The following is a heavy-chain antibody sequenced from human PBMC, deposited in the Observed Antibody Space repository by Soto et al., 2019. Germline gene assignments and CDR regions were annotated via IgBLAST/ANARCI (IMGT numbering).Heavy chain of an antibody. V-gene: IGHV1-69*02. CDR2: IIPILGIA. D-gene: IGHD1-26*01. J-gene: IGHJ4*02. Sequence: QVQLVQSGAEVKKPGSSVKVSCKASGGTFSSYTIIWVRQGPGQGLEWMGRIIPILGIANYAQKFQGRVTITADKSTSTAYMELSSLRSEDTAVYDCARSYSESYSLDYWGQGTLVTVSS. CDR3: ARSYSESYSLDY. CDR1: GGTFSSYT.